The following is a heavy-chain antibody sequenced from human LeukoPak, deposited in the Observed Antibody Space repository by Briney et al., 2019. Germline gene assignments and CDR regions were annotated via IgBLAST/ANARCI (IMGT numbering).Heavy chain of an antibody. CDR2: MNPNSGNP. J-gene: IGHJ4*02. CDR3: ATTICSSTSCSDY. D-gene: IGHD2-2*01. CDR1: GYTFTSYD. Sequence: ASVKVSCKASGYTFTSYDLNWVRQATGHGLEWMGWMNPNSGNPGYAQKFQGRVTITRNTSISTAYMELSSLRSEDTAVYYCATTICSSTSCSDYWGQGTLVTVSS. V-gene: IGHV1-8*03.